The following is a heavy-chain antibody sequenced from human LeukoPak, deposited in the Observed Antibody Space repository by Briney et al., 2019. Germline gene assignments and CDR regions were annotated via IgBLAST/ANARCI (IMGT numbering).Heavy chain of an antibody. Sequence: GASVKVSCKVSGYTLTELSMHWVRQAPGKGLEWMGGFDPEDGETIYAQRFQGRVTMTEDTSTGTAYMELSSLRSEDTAVYYCATPTLSSGYYHYYYGMDVWGQGTTVTVSS. CDR1: GYTLTELS. CDR2: FDPEDGET. CDR3: ATPTLSSGYYHYYYGMDV. J-gene: IGHJ6*02. V-gene: IGHV1-24*01. D-gene: IGHD3-22*01.